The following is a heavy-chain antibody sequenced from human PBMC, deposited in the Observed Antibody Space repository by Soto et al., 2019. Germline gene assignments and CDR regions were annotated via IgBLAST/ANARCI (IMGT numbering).Heavy chain of an antibody. D-gene: IGHD3-10*01. V-gene: IGHV4-31*03. Sequence: SETLSLTCTVSGGSISSGGYYWSWIRQHPGKGLEWIGYIYYSGSTYYNPSLKSRVTISVDTSKNQFSLKLSSVTAADTAVYYCARETPRRDGSGPNSFAPWGQGTLVIVSS. CDR1: GGSISSGGYY. CDR3: ARETPRRDGSGPNSFAP. CDR2: IYYSGST. J-gene: IGHJ5*02.